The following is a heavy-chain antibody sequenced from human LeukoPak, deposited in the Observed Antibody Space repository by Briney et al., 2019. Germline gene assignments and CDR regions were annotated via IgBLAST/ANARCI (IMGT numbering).Heavy chain of an antibody. CDR3: ARGRDYGDS. CDR2: ISSSSSNN. CDR1: GFTFRDFY. J-gene: IGHJ4*02. V-gene: IGHV3-11*01. Sequence: PGGVPGNSLGGPGFTFRDFYNSWVRPAPGEGLEWISYISSSSSNNYYADSVRGRFTISRDNAKNSLYLQLNSLRAEDTAVYYCARGRDYGDSWGQGTLVTVSS.